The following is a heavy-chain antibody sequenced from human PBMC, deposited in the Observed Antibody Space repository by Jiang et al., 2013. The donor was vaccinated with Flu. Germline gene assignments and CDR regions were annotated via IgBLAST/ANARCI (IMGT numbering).Heavy chain of an antibody. CDR1: GGSFSGYY. D-gene: IGHD1-26*01. CDR3: ARGGSGSNPGLGYGMDV. Sequence: LLKPSETLSLTCAVYGGSFSGYYWSWIRQPPGKGLEWIGEINHSGSTNYNPSLKSRVTISVDTSKNQFSLKLSSVTAADTAVYYCARGGSGSNPGLGYGMDVWGQGTTVTVSS. J-gene: IGHJ6*02. V-gene: IGHV4-34*01. CDR2: INHSGST.